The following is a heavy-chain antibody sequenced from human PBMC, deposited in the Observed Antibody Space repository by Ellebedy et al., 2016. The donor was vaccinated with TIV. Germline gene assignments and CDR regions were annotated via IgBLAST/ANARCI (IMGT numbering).Heavy chain of an antibody. Sequence: AASVKVSCKASGYTFTNYYMHWVRQAPGQGLEWMGIIEPSGGTTIDAQKFQGRVTMTRDTSTITVYMELSSLRSEDTAVYYCAREDLLSSSSSDHYGMDVWGQGTTVTVSS. J-gene: IGHJ6*02. CDR3: AREDLLSSSSSDHYGMDV. V-gene: IGHV1-46*01. D-gene: IGHD6-6*01. CDR1: GYTFTNYY. CDR2: IEPSGGTT.